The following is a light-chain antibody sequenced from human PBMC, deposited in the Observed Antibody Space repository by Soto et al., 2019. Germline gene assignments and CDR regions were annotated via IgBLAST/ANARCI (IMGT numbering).Light chain of an antibody. J-gene: IGKJ1*01. CDR2: KAS. CDR3: QQYATYAWT. CDR1: QNIVSW. V-gene: IGKV1-5*03. Sequence: IQMTQSPSTLSASVGDRVTITCRASQNIVSWLASYQQKPGKAPKLLIYKASSLENVVPSRFSGSGSGIELPLTISSLQPDVFSTYYCQQYATYAWTYGQGTRVEIK.